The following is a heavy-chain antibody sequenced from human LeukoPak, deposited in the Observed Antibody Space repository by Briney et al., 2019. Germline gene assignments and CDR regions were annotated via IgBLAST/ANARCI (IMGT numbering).Heavy chain of an antibody. CDR1: GYSFTSYW. CDR3: ARESMYGSGYDSGHGDFDY. CDR2: ISAYNGNT. V-gene: IGHV1-18*04. D-gene: IGHD5-12*01. Sequence: GESLKISCKGSGYSFTSYWIGWVRQAPGQGLEWMGWISAYNGNTNYAQKLQGRVTMTTDTSTSTAYMELRSLRSDDTAVYYCARESMYGSGYDSGHGDFDYWGQGTLVTVSS. J-gene: IGHJ4*02.